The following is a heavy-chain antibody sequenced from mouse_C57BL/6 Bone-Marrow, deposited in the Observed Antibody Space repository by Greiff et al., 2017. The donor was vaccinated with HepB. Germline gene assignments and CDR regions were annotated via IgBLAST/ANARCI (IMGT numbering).Heavy chain of an antibody. CDR3: ARGWDDFDY. D-gene: IGHD4-1*01. Sequence: EVQLQQSGPGMVKPSQSLSLTCTVTGYSITSGYDWHWIRHFPGNKLEWMGYISYSGSTNYNPSLKSRISITHDTSKNHFFLKLNSVTTEDTATYYCARGWDDFDYWGQGTTLTVSS. CDR2: ISYSGST. CDR1: GYSITSGYD. J-gene: IGHJ2*01. V-gene: IGHV3-1*01.